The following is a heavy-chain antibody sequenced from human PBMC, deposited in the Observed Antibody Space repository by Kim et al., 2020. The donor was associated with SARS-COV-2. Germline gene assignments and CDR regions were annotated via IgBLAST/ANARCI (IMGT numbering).Heavy chain of an antibody. J-gene: IGHJ6*02. CDR2: INPNSGGT. D-gene: IGHD3-3*01. Sequence: ASVKVSCKASGYTFTGYYMHWVRQAPGQGLEWMGWINPNSGGTNYAQKFQGRVTMTRDTSISTAYMELSRLRSDDTAVYYCARDTSRYDFWSGYPQGGMDVWGQGTTVTVSS. CDR1: GYTFTGYY. CDR3: ARDTSRYDFWSGYPQGGMDV. V-gene: IGHV1-2*02.